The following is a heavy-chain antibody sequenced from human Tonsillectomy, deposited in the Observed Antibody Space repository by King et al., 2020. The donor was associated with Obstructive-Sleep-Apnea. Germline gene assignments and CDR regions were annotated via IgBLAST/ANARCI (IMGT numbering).Heavy chain of an antibody. CDR3: ARYSSGWYYFDY. Sequence: QLVQSGAEVKKPGASVKVSCKASGYTFTSYGISWVRQAPGQGLEWMAWISAYSGNTDYAQKLLGRVTMTTDTSTSTAYMELRSLRSDDTAVYYCARYSSGWYYFDYWGQGTLVTVSS. CDR1: GYTFTSYG. D-gene: IGHD6-19*01. J-gene: IGHJ4*02. CDR2: ISAYSGNT. V-gene: IGHV1-18*04.